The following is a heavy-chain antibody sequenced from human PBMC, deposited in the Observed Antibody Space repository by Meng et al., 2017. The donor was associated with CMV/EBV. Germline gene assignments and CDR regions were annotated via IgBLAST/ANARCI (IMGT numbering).Heavy chain of an antibody. Sequence: SVKVSCKASGGTFISYALSWVRQAPGQGLEWMGGIIPIFGTAKYAQKFQGRVTITADKSTSTAYMELSSLRSEDTAVYYCAREFFDYYDSSGYFLYWGQGTLVTVSS. J-gene: IGHJ4*02. CDR2: IIPIFGTA. V-gene: IGHV1-69*06. CDR3: AREFFDYYDSSGYFLY. D-gene: IGHD3-22*01. CDR1: GGTFISYA.